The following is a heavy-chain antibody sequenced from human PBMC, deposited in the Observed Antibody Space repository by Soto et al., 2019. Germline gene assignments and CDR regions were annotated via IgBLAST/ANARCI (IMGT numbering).Heavy chain of an antibody. CDR3: ARDRGYCSGGSCYWDAFAF. CDR2: ISSSSSYI. V-gene: IGHV3-21*01. Sequence: PGGSLRLSCAASGFTFGSYSMNWVRQAPGKGLEWVSSISSSSSYIYYADSVKGRFTISRDNAKNSLYLQMNSLRAEDTAVYYCARDRGYCSGGSCYWDAFAFWSQGTIDIVS. D-gene: IGHD2-15*01. J-gene: IGHJ3*01. CDR1: GFTFGSYS.